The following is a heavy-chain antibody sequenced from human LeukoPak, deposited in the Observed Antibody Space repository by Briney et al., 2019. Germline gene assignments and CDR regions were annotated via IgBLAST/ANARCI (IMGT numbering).Heavy chain of an antibody. J-gene: IGHJ3*02. D-gene: IGHD3-10*01. V-gene: IGHV3-11*04. CDR3: ARRVGYGSGSYYKAHSAFDI. CDR1: EFTFSDYY. CDR2: ISSSGSTI. Sequence: GGSLRLSCAASEFTFSDYYMSWIRQAPGKGLEWVSYISSSGSTIYYADSVKGRFTISRDNAKNSLYLQMNSLRAEDTAVYYCARRVGYGSGSYYKAHSAFDIWGQGTMVTVSS.